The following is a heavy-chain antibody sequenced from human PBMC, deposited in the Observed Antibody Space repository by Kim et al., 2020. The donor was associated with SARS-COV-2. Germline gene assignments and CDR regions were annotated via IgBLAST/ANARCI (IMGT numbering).Heavy chain of an antibody. CDR1: GGSISSGGYY. CDR2: IYYSGST. Sequence: SETLSLTCTVSGGSISSGGYYWSWIRQHPGKGLEWIGYIYYSGSTYYNPSLKSRVTISVDTSKNQFSLKLSSVTAADTAVYYCARATTEDSGPHTTFDYWGQGTLVTVSS. J-gene: IGHJ4*02. D-gene: IGHD4-17*01. V-gene: IGHV4-31*03. CDR3: ARATTEDSGPHTTFDY.